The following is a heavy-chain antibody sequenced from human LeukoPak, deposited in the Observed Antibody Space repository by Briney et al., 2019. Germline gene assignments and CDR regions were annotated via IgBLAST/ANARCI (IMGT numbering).Heavy chain of an antibody. V-gene: IGHV4-34*01. J-gene: IGHJ4*02. D-gene: IGHD2-2*01. Sequence: SETLSLTCAVYGGSFSGYYWSWIRQPPGKGLEWIGEINHSGSTNYNPSLKSRVTISVDTSKNQFSLKLSSVTAADTAVYYCARHRRPGYCSSSSCPFDYWGQGTLVTVSS. CDR2: INHSGST. CDR1: GGSFSGYY. CDR3: ARHRRPGYCSSSSCPFDY.